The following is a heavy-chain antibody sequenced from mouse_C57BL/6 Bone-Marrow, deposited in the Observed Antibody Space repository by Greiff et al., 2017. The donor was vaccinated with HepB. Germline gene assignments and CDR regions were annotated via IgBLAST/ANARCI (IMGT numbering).Heavy chain of an antibody. CDR1: GFTFSDYG. D-gene: IGHD2-3*01. V-gene: IGHV5-17*01. CDR2: ISSGSSTI. Sequence: EVKVVESGGGLVKPGGSLKLSCAASGFTFSDYGMHWVRQAPEKGLEWVAYISSGSSTIYYADTVKGRFTISRDNAKNTLFLQMTSLRSEDTAMYYCADGYYVPFAYWGQGTLVTVSA. J-gene: IGHJ3*01. CDR3: ADGYYVPFAY.